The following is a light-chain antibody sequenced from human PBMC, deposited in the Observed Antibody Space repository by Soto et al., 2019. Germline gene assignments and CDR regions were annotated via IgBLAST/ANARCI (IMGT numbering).Light chain of an antibody. CDR3: QQSYSTLMYT. V-gene: IGKV1-39*01. Sequence: DIQMTQSPSSLSASVGDRVTITCRASQSISSYLNWYQQKPGKAPKLLISAASSVQSGVPSRFSGSGSGTDFTLTISSLQPEDFATYYCQQSYSTLMYTFGQGTKLEIK. CDR2: AAS. J-gene: IGKJ2*01. CDR1: QSISSY.